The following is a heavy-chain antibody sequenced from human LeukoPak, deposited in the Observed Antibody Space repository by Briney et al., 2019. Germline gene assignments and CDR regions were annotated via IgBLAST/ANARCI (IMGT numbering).Heavy chain of an antibody. Sequence: GGSLRLSCAASGFTFTTYSMNWVRQTPEKGLEWVSYISANGVVTFYADSVKGRFTISRDDAKRSLYLQMNSLGDEDTAVYFCARGSTNWLRTIDYWGQGTLVTVSS. V-gene: IGHV3-48*02. CDR3: ARGSTNWLRTIDY. CDR1: GFTFTTYS. J-gene: IGHJ4*02. D-gene: IGHD2-8*01. CDR2: ISANGVVT.